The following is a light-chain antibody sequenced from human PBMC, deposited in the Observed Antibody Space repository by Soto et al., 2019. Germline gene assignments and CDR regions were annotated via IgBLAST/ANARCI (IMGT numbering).Light chain of an antibody. CDR1: SSNIGSNT. CDR2: SNN. J-gene: IGLJ2*01. V-gene: IGLV1-44*01. CDR3: AAWDDSLNGRHVV. Sequence: QSVLTQPPSASGTPGQRVTISCSGSSSNIGSNTVNWYQQLPGTAPKLLIYSNNQRPSGVPDRFSGSKSGTSASLAISGLQSEDEADYDCAAWDDSLNGRHVVFGGGTKVTVL.